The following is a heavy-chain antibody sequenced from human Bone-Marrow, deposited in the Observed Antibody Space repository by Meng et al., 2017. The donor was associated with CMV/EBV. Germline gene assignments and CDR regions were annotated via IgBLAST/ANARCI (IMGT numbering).Heavy chain of an antibody. CDR3: ANVDFLYGMDV. CDR1: GPTFSSHG. D-gene: IGHD3-3*01. CDR2: IYSGVGSA. Sequence: GESLKISCAASGPTFSSHGMSWVRQAPGKGLECVSVIYSGVGSASYADSVKGRFTISRDNSNNTLYLQMNSLRAEDTAVYYCANVDFLYGMDVWGQGTTVTVSS. V-gene: IGHV3-23*03. J-gene: IGHJ6*02.